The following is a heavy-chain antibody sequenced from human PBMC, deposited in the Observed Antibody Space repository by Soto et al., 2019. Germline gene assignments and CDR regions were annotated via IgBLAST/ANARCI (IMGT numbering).Heavy chain of an antibody. Sequence: QVQLVESGGGVVQHGRSLRLSCAASGFTFSSYAMHWVRQAPGKGLEWVAVILYDGSNKKYADSVKGRFTMSRDNSKNTLYLQMNSLRPEDTAVYYCAKDVRYGVPSAADHWGQGTLVTVSS. CDR3: AKDVRYGVPSAADH. V-gene: IGHV3-30*18. CDR1: GFTFSSYA. J-gene: IGHJ4*02. D-gene: IGHD4-17*01. CDR2: ILYDGSNK.